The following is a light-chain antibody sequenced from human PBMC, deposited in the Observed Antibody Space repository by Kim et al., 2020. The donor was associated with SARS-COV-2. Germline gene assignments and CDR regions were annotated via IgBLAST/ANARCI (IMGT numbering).Light chain of an antibody. J-gene: IGLJ3*02. CDR1: NSNIGADYD. Sequence: QSVLTQPPSVSGAPGQRVTISCTGTNSNIGADYDVHWYQPVPGIAPKLLIYGNTNRPSGVPDRLSGSKSGTSATLAITGLQAEDEADYYCQSYDSSLRGSVFGGGTQLTVL. V-gene: IGLV1-40*01. CDR3: QSYDSSLRGSV. CDR2: GNT.